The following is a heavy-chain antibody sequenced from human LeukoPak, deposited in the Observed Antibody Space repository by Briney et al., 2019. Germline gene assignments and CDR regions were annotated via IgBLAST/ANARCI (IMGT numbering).Heavy chain of an antibody. D-gene: IGHD5-12*01. CDR3: AKDPYRASSGLVDY. J-gene: IGHJ4*02. CDR1: GFTFSNYA. CDR2: ISGSGGTT. Sequence: GGSLRLSCATSGFTFSNYAVSWVRQAPGKGLEWVSSISGSGGTTYYADSVKGRFTISRDNSNNTLYLQMNSLRAEASAVYYCAKDPYRASSGLVDYWGQGTLVTVSS. V-gene: IGHV3-23*01.